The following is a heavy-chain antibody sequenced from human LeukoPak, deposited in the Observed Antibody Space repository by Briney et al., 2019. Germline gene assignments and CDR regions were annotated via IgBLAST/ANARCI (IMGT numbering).Heavy chain of an antibody. CDR2: IYYRGST. J-gene: IGHJ4*02. CDR1: GGSINNYY. D-gene: IGHD4-17*01. CDR3: ARGGDYGDLRYFDY. V-gene: IGHV4-59*01. Sequence: SETLSLTCTVSGGSINNYYWSWIRQPPGKGLEWIGYIYYRGSTNYDPSLKSRVTFSVDTSKNQFSLKLNSVTAADTAVYYCARGGDYGDLRYFDYWGQGTLVTVSS.